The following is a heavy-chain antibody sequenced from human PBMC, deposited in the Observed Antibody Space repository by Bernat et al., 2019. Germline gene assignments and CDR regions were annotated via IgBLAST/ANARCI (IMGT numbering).Heavy chain of an antibody. CDR1: GFTFSDHY. CDR2: IRHKINSYTT. CDR3: ARDLESSAAFFDI. D-gene: IGHD6-25*01. J-gene: IGHJ3*02. Sequence: EVQLVESGGGLVQPGGSLRLSCAASGFTFSDHYMDWVRQAPGKGLEWVGRIRHKINSYTTEYATSVKGRFTISRDDSKNSLYLQMDSLKSEDTAVYYCARDLESSAAFFDIWGQGTKVTVSS. V-gene: IGHV3-72*01.